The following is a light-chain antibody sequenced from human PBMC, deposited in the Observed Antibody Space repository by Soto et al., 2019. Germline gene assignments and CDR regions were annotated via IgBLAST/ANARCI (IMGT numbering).Light chain of an antibody. J-gene: IGLJ1*01. CDR1: SSDVVGYNY. CDR3: SSSITSNIRLIV. Sequence: QSALTQPASVSGSPGQSITISCTGTSSDVVGYNYVSWYQQHPGKAPKFMIYDVSNRPSGVSNRFSGSKSGNTASLTISGLQAEDDSYYYCSSSITSNIRLIVFGTGTNVTVL. V-gene: IGLV2-14*01. CDR2: DVS.